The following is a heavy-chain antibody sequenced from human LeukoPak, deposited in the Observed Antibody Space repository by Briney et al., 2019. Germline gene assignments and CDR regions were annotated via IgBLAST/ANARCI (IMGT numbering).Heavy chain of an antibody. CDR1: SGSISTSNYY. V-gene: IGHV4-39*07. CDR3: ARANLAYCGGDCPMYDAFDI. CDR2: ISYSGNT. J-gene: IGHJ3*02. Sequence: SETLSLTCTVSSGSISTSNYYWDWIRQSPGKGLEWIGSISYSGNTYDNPSLKSRVTVSIDTSKNQFSLRLRSVTAADTAVYYCARANLAYCGGDCPMYDAFDIWGQGTMVTVSS. D-gene: IGHD2-21*02.